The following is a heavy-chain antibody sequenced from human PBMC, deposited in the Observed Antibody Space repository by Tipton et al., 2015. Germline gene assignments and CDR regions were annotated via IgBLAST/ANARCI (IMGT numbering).Heavy chain of an antibody. D-gene: IGHD4-17*01. CDR2: INAGNGDT. V-gene: IGHV1-3*01. CDR3: ASGYGDYYFDN. CDR1: GYTFTSFA. J-gene: IGHJ4*02. Sequence: QVQLVQSGAEVKKPGASVNISCRTSGYTFTSFALHWVRQAPGQSLEWMGWINAGNGDTESSQKFQGRVTITADESTSTAYMELSSLRSDDTAVYYCASGYGDYYFDNWGQGTLVTVSS.